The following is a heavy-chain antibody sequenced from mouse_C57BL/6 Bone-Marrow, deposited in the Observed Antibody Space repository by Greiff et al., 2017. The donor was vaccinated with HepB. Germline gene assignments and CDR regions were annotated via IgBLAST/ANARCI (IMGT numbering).Heavy chain of an antibody. D-gene: IGHD1-1*01. V-gene: IGHV14-4*01. CDR2: IDPENGDT. CDR3: TEVVADFDY. J-gene: IGHJ2*01. Sequence: EVQLQQSGAELVRPGASVKLSCTASGFNIKDDYMHWVKQRPEQGLEWIGWIDPENGDTEYASKFQGKATITADTSSNTAYLQLSSLTSEDTAVYYCTEVVADFDYWGQGTTLTVSS. CDR1: GFNIKDDY.